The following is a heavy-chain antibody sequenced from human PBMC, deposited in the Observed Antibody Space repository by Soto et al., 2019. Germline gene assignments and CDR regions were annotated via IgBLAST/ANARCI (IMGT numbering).Heavy chain of an antibody. V-gene: IGHV3-21*01. CDR3: ERDRGYGARDCYYKGMDV. D-gene: IGHD3-22*01. CDR2: IRGFSPYT. J-gene: IGHJ6*03. Sequence: RRLSCISSGFTFRTYTMNWVRQAPRQGLEWVSGIRGFSPYTFYADSVNGRFTISRDNAKNTLYLQMTSLRAEDTAVYYCERDRGYGARDCYYKGMDVWGKVTTVTVAS. CDR1: GFTFRTYT.